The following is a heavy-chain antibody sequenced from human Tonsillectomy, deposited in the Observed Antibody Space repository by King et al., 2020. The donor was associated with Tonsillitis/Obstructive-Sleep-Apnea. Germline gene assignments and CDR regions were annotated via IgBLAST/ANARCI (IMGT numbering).Heavy chain of an antibody. CDR1: GGSISSYY. V-gene: IGHV4-59*08. CDR3: ARRVGLGGRVRFDP. CDR2: LYYSGST. D-gene: IGHD3-16*01. Sequence: QLQESGPGLVKPSETLSLTCTVSGGSISSYYWSWIRQPPGKGLEWIGYLYYSGSTNYNPSLKSRVTISVDTSKNQFSLKLSSVTAADTAVYYCARRVGLGGRVRFDPWGQGTLVTVSS. J-gene: IGHJ5*02.